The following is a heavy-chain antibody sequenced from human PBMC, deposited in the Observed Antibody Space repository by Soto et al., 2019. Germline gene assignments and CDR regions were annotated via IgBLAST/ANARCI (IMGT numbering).Heavy chain of an antibody. Sequence: QMEQSGAEVRKPGSSVKVSCKPSGGSLTSYPIAWVRQAPGQGFEWMGGIIPIHGTTEYAQKFQGRVTITADESTNRATPELTGLTSEDTAVYYCARGWGLVSWGQGTLVTVSS. V-gene: IGHV1-69*01. CDR2: IIPIHGTT. D-gene: IGHD3-16*01. J-gene: IGHJ4*02. CDR1: GGSLTSYP. CDR3: ARGWGLVS.